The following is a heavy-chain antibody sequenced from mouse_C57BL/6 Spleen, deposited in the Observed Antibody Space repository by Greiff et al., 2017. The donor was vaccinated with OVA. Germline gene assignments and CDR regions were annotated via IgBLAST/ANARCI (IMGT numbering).Heavy chain of an antibody. Sequence: QVQLQQPGAELVMPGASVKLSCKASGYTFTSYWMHWVKQRPGQGLEWIGEIEPSDSYTNYNQKFKGKSTLTVDKSSSTAYMQLSSLTSEDSAVYYCAALPTTVVADWYFDVWGTGTTVTVSS. J-gene: IGHJ1*03. CDR2: IEPSDSYT. V-gene: IGHV1-69*01. D-gene: IGHD1-1*01. CDR3: AALPTTVVADWYFDV. CDR1: GYTFTSYW.